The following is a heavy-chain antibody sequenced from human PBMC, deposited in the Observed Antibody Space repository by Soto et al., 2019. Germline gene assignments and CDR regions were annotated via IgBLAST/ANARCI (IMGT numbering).Heavy chain of an antibody. V-gene: IGHV5-51*01. J-gene: IGHJ6*02. CDR2: IYPGDSDT. CDR3: ARQLSNFRYCYYAMDV. D-gene: IGHD4-4*01. Sequence: GESLKISCKGSGYTFTDYWIGWVRQLPGKGLEWMGIIYPGDSDTRYSPSFQGHVTITVDKSTSTAYLQWNTLKASDTAMYYCARQLSNFRYCYYAMDVLGQGTTIAVSS. CDR1: GYTFTDYW.